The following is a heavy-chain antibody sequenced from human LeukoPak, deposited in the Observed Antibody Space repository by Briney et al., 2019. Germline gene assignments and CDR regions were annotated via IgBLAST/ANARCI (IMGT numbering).Heavy chain of an antibody. CDR2: IDSTGST. V-gene: IGHV4-39*07. J-gene: IGHJ4*02. D-gene: IGHD5-18*01. CDR3: ARGRRGEAYGYPEY. Sequence: PSETLSLTCTVSRGSISSASYYWNWSRRSPGKGLELVGSIDSTGSTYYTPSRKSRATISADPSRNQFSLKLSSVTPADTAVYYCARGRRGEAYGYPEYWGQGNLVTVSS. CDR1: RGSISSASYY.